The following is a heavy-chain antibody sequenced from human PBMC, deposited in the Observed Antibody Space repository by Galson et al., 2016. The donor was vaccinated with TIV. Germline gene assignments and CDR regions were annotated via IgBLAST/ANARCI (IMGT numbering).Heavy chain of an antibody. CDR2: IIGIFGSP. D-gene: IGHD3-22*01. Sequence: SVKVSCKASGGTFSSYAISWVRQAPGQGLEWMGRIIGIFGSPYYAQKFQGRVTISADEFTSTAYMELSNLRSEDTAVYYCARGGGYYDSSGYNVWGQGTLVTVSS. J-gene: IGHJ4*02. CDR1: GGTFSSYA. V-gene: IGHV1-69*13. CDR3: ARGGGYYDSSGYNV.